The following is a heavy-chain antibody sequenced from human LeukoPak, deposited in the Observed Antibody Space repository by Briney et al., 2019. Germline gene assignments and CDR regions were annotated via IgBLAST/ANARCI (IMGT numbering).Heavy chain of an antibody. CDR1: GGSISSSSYY. D-gene: IGHD5-12*01. CDR3: ARSGSGYLRHYFDY. V-gene: IGHV4-39*07. CDR2: INHSGST. Sequence: SETLSLTCTVSGGSISSSSYYWGWIRQPPGKGLEWIGEINHSGSTNYNPSLKSRVTISVDTSKNQFSLKLSSVTAADTAVYYCARSGSGYLRHYFDYWGQGTLVTVSS. J-gene: IGHJ4*02.